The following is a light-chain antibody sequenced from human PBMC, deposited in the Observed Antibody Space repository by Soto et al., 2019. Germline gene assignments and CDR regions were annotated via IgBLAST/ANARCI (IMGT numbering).Light chain of an antibody. CDR1: QSVSNNY. Sequence: EIVLKQSPGTLSLSPGERATLSCRASQSVSNNYLAWYQQKPGQAPRLLIYDASNRATGIPARFSGSGSGTDFTLTISSLEPEDFAVYYCQQRSNWPWTFGQGTMV. CDR3: QQRSNWPWT. J-gene: IGKJ1*01. CDR2: DAS. V-gene: IGKV3-11*01.